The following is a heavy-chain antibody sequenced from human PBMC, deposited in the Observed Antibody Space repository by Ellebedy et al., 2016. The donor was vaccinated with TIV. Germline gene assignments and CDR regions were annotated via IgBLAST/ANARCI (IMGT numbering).Heavy chain of an antibody. CDR3: ARGGVYDYGDYPDF. D-gene: IGHD4-17*01. J-gene: IGHJ4*02. V-gene: IGHV3-48*02. Sequence: PGGSLRLSCAASGFTFSSYSMNWVRQAPGKGLEWVSYISGSSTTNIDYADSVKGRFTISRDNAKNSLYLQMNSLRDEDTAVYYCARGGVYDYGDYPDFWGQGTLVTVSS. CDR2: ISGSSTTNI. CDR1: GFTFSSYS.